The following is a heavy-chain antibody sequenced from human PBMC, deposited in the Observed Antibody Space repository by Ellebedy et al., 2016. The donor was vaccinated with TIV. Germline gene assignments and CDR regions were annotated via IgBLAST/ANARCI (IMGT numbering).Heavy chain of an antibody. CDR2: ITSRSTYI. Sequence: GESLKISCAASGFTFSGYSMNWVRQAPGKGLEWFSSITSRSTYIYSADSVKGRFTISRDNAKNSLYLQMNSLRAEDTAVYYCAREGYYDILTGYQDSYFDLWGRGTLVTVSS. J-gene: IGHJ2*01. D-gene: IGHD3-9*01. CDR3: AREGYYDILTGYQDSYFDL. V-gene: IGHV3-21*01. CDR1: GFTFSGYS.